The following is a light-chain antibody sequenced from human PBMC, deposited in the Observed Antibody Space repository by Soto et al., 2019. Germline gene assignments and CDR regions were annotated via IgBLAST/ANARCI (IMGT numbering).Light chain of an antibody. Sequence: ELVLTQSPGTLSLSPGASPTLSCRASQTVGSSFLALFQHKPGQAPRLLIYGASTGATGIPDRFSGSGSGTDFTLTISRLEPEDFAVYYCHQYGSSQAFGQGTKVDIK. V-gene: IGKV3-20*01. CDR1: QTVGSSF. J-gene: IGKJ1*01. CDR2: GAS. CDR3: HQYGSSQA.